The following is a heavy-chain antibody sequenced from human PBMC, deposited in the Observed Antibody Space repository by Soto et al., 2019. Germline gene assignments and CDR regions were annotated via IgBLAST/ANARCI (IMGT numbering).Heavy chain of an antibody. CDR1: GGSISSSSYY. V-gene: IGHV4-39*01. D-gene: IGHD3-10*01. Sequence: QLQLQESGPGLVKPSETLSLTCTVSGGSISSSSYYWGWIRQPPGKGLEWIGSIYYSGSTSYNPSVKSRAAISVATAKNEFSLMLSSVTAADTAVYYCTTLWLAAGNNGGQGTLVTVSS. CDR2: IYYSGST. J-gene: IGHJ4*02. CDR3: TTLWLAAGNN.